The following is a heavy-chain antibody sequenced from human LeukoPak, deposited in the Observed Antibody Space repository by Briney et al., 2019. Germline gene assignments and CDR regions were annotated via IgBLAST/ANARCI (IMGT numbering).Heavy chain of an antibody. D-gene: IGHD1-7*01. CDR2: IYYSGRT. Sequence: PSETLSLTCTVSGGSISDYYWSWIRQPPGKGLEWIGYIYYSGRTNYNPSLKSRATMSVDVSNNHFSLKLSSVTAADTAMYYCTREVNYYFDYWGQGTLSPSPQ. CDR1: GGSISDYY. J-gene: IGHJ4*02. CDR3: TREVNYYFDY. V-gene: IGHV4-59*01.